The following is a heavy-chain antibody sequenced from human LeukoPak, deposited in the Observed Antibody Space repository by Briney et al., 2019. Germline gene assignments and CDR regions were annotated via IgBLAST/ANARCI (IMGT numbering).Heavy chain of an antibody. D-gene: IGHD2-2*01. CDR2: INTDGSST. Sequence: GGSLRLSCAASGFTFSSYWMRWVRQAPGKGLVWVSRINTDGSSTTYADSVKGRFTISRDNAKNTLYLQMNSLRAEDTAVYYCAREYLRSSTLLSWGQGTLVTVSS. CDR1: GFTFSSYW. CDR3: AREYLRSSTLLS. V-gene: IGHV3-74*01. J-gene: IGHJ5*02.